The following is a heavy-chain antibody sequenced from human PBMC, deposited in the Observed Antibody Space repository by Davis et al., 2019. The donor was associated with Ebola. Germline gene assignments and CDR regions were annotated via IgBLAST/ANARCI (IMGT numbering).Heavy chain of an antibody. Sequence: MPSETLSLTCAVQGGSFSGYYWSWIRQPPGKGLEWIGEINHSGSTNYNPSLKSRVTISVDTSKHQISLKLSSVTAADTAVYYCARRKDNYSGNDLDSWGQGTLVTVSS. CDR2: INHSGST. D-gene: IGHD4-23*01. CDR1: GGSFSGYY. J-gene: IGHJ4*02. V-gene: IGHV4-34*01. CDR3: ARRKDNYSGNDLDS.